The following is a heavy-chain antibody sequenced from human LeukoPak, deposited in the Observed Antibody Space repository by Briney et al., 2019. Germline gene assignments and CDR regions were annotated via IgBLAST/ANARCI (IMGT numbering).Heavy chain of an antibody. Sequence: GGSLRLSCAASGFTFSSYAMSWVRQAPGKGLEWVSAISGSGGSTYYADSVKGRFTISRDNSKNTLYLQMNSLRAEDTAIYYCAKLGGFGYYFDYWVQGTLVTVSS. CDR1: GFTFSSYA. CDR3: AKLGGFGYYFDY. CDR2: ISGSGGST. V-gene: IGHV3-23*01. J-gene: IGHJ4*02. D-gene: IGHD3-16*01.